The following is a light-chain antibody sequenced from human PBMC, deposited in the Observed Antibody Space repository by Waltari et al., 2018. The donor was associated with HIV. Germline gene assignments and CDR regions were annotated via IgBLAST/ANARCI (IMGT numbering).Light chain of an antibody. Sequence: QSMLTQPPSVSGAPGQRVTISCTGRSHTIGADYAVPSPQQIPGTAPKLLISGNKNRPSGCPDRFSASKSGTSASRTIAGLQAEDEADYFCQSYDISLSASVVFGGGTRLTVL. V-gene: IGLV1-40*01. CDR2: GNK. CDR1: SHTIGADYA. J-gene: IGLJ2*01. CDR3: QSYDISLSASVV.